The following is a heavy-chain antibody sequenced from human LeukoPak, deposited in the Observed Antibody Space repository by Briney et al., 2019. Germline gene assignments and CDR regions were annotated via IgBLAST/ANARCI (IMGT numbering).Heavy chain of an antibody. CDR1: GYTFSSYC. J-gene: IGHJ5*02. V-gene: IGHV3-23*01. D-gene: IGHD3-22*01. Sequence: GGSLRLSCAASGYTFSSYCMSWVRQAPGKGLQWVSVIIGSGSSTYYADSVKGRFTISRDNARNTLYLQMNSLRAEDTAVYYCARWYYYETSGLYYGSFDNWGQGTQVTVSS. CDR2: IIGSGSST. CDR3: ARWYYYETSGLYYGSFDN.